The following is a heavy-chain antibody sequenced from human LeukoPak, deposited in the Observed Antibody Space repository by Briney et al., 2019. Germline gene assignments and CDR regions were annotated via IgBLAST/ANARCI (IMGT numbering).Heavy chain of an antibody. D-gene: IGHD2-15*01. V-gene: IGHV5-51*01. J-gene: IGHJ6*02. CDR2: IYPGDSDT. CDR3: ARLFTLVGRHGLDV. CDR1: GYGFTDHW. Sequence: AESLKISCKSFGYGFTDHWVAWVRQMPGKGPEWMGIIYPGDSDTRYSPSFQGQVTISADRSAATAFLHVNSLKASDTAIYYCARLFTLVGRHGLDVWAKGPRSPSP.